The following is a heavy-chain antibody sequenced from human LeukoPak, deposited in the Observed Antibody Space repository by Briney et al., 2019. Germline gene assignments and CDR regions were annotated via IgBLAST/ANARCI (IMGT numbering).Heavy chain of an antibody. J-gene: IGHJ5*02. CDR1: GYTFTGYY. V-gene: IGHV1-2*06. Sequence: ASVKVSCKTSGYTFTGYYMHWVRQAPGQGVEWMGRINPDSGGTNYAQKFQGRVTMTRDTSISTAYMELSRLRSDDTAVYYCARLIAAAVGSWFDPWGQGTLVTVSS. D-gene: IGHD6-13*01. CDR3: ARLIAAAVGSWFDP. CDR2: INPDSGGT.